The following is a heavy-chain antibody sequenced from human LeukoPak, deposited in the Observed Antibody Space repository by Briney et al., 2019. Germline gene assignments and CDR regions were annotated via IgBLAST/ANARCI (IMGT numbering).Heavy chain of an antibody. J-gene: IGHJ4*02. CDR3: ASARGYSDFDSYFDY. D-gene: IGHD5-12*01. CDR2: ISPNSGGT. V-gene: IGHV1-2*02. Sequence: ASVKVSCKASGYTVTGYYMHWVRQAPGQGPEWMGWISPNSGGTNYAQKFQGRVTVTLATSIGTAYMELSRLKSDDTAVYYCASARGYSDFDSYFDYWGQGTLVTVSS. CDR1: GYTVTGYY.